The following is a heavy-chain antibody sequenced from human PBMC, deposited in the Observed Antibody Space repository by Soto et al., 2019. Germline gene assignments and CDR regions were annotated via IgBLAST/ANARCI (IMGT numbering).Heavy chain of an antibody. CDR2: IYYSGST. CDR3: ARVEWLRFNWFDP. Sequence: SETLSLTCTVSGGSISSYYWSWIRQPPGKGLEWIGYIYYSGSTNYNPSLKSRVTISGDTSKNQFSLKLSSVTAADTAVYYCARVEWLRFNWFDPWGQGTLVTVSS. D-gene: IGHD5-12*01. V-gene: IGHV4-59*01. CDR1: GGSISSYY. J-gene: IGHJ5*02.